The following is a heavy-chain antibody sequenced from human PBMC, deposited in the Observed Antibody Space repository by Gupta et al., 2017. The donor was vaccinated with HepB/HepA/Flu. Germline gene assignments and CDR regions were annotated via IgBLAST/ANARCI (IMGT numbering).Heavy chain of an antibody. CDR1: VDSISNYY. D-gene: IGHD5-24*01. CDR3: ARGDGFLTY. CDR2: IYISGNT. Sequence: QVQLQESGSGLVKPSETLSLTCTVSVDSISNYYWSWIRQPAGKGLEYVGRIYISGNTNYNPSLKSRATMSLDTSKNQFSLKWSSVTAADTAVYDCARGDGFLTYWGQGILVTVSS. V-gene: IGHV4-4*07. J-gene: IGHJ4*02.